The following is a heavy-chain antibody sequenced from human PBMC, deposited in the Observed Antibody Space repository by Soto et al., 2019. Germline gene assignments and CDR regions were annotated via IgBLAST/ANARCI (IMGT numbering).Heavy chain of an antibody. CDR3: VRGFYDGGGYSSTFDY. D-gene: IGHD3-22*01. CDR1: GVSITSNY. J-gene: IGHJ4*02. Sequence: SETLSLTCTVSGVSITSNYWNWIRQPPGKGLEWIGYVYHSGTTNYNPSLKSRVTISRGTSRSQLSLRLTSVTAADTAGYYCVRGFYDGGGYSSTFDYWGQGILVTVSS. CDR2: VYHSGTT. V-gene: IGHV4-59*01.